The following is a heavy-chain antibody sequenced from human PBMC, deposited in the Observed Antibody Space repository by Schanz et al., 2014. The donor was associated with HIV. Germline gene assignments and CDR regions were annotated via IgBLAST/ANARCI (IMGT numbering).Heavy chain of an antibody. Sequence: QVQLVESGGGVVQPGRSLRLSCAASGFTFSSYGMHWVRQAPGKGLEWVAVISYDGTKKHYADSVKGRFTISRDNSENSLSLLIKSLRAEDAAVYYCAKDRNYYESKYRGKGNYYYYYGMDVWGQGTTVTVAS. V-gene: IGHV3-30*18. CDR1: GFTFSSYG. D-gene: IGHD3-22*01. CDR3: AKDRNYYESKYRGKGNYYYYYGMDV. CDR2: ISYDGTKK. J-gene: IGHJ6*02.